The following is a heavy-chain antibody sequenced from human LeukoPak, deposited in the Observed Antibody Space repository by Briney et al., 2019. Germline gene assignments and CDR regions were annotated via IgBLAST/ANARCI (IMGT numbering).Heavy chain of an antibody. D-gene: IGHD2-21*02. Sequence: PSETLSLTCTVSGGSISSSSYYWGWIRQPPGKGLEWIGSIYYSGRTFYNPSLKSRVTVSVDTSKNQFSLKLTSVTAADTAVYYCARDDGRGVVTPYWGQGTLVTVSS. CDR2: IYYSGRT. V-gene: IGHV4-39*07. CDR3: ARDDGRGVVTPY. CDR1: GGSISSSSYY. J-gene: IGHJ4*02.